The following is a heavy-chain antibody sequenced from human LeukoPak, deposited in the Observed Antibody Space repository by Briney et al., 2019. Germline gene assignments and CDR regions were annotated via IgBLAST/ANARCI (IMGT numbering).Heavy chain of an antibody. CDR2: IIQDGSGK. D-gene: IGHD6-13*01. V-gene: IGHV3-7*01. CDR1: GFTFSQYC. Sequence: GGSLRLSCAASGFTFSQYCMTWVRQAPGKGLEWVAEIIQDGSGKYYGDSVKGRFTVSRDNAKNSLYLQMNSLRAEDTAVYYCAREEQLVPLYWGQGTLVTVSS. J-gene: IGHJ4*02. CDR3: AREEQLVPLY.